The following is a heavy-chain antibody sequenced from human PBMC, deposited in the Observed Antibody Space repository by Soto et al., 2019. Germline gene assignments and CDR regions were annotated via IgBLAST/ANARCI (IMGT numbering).Heavy chain of an antibody. CDR3: ASERVAEMATGGYFDN. J-gene: IGHJ4*02. CDR1: GGTFSDLA. D-gene: IGHD5-12*01. Sequence: QVHLVQSGAEVKKPGSSVKVSCKTSGGTFSDLALSWVRQAPRQGLEWVGGIIPLFGTPNYAREFQGRVSISADESSNTVYMELRSLRSEYTAVYYCASERVAEMATGGYFDNWGQGTLVTVSS. CDR2: IIPLFGTP. V-gene: IGHV1-69*01.